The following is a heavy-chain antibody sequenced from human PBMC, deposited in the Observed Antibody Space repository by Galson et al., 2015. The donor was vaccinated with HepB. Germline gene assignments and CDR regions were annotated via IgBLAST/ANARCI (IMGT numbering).Heavy chain of an antibody. V-gene: IGHV4-34*01. D-gene: IGHD3-10*01. J-gene: IGHJ4*02. CDR2: INHSGST. CDR1: VGSFSGYY. Sequence: SETLSLTCGVYVGSFSGYYWSWIRQPPGKGLEWIGEINHSGSTNYNPSLKSRVTISVDRSKNQFSLKLSSVTAADTAVYYCARLRFGELSMGSDCWGQGTLVTISS. CDR3: ARLRFGELSMGSDC.